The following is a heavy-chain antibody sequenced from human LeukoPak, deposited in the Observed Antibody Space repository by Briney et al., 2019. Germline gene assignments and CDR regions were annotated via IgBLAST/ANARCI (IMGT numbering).Heavy chain of an antibody. CDR2: MNPNSGGA. CDR1: AYTFTDYY. V-gene: IGHV1-2*06. CDR3: ARVAYGNSATDFYY. Sequence: ASVKVSCKASAYTFTDYYIHWVRQAPGQGLEWMGRMNPNSGGADYAPKFQGRVSMTRETSIKTAYVELTRLQSDDTAMYYCARVAYGNSATDFYYWGQGTLVTVSS. J-gene: IGHJ4*02. D-gene: IGHD4-23*01.